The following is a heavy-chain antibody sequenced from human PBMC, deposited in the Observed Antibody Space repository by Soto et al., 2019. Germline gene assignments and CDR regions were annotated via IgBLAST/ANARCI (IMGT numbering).Heavy chain of an antibody. V-gene: IGHV3-30*18. Sequence: QVQLVESGGGVVQPGRSLRLSCAASGFTFSSYGMHWVRQAPGKGLEWVAVISYDGSNKYYADSVKGRFTISRDNSKNTLYLQMNSLRAEDTAVYYCAKDRPRYSGSHIDYWGQGTLVTVSS. J-gene: IGHJ4*02. CDR3: AKDRPRYSGSHIDY. CDR2: ISYDGSNK. CDR1: GFTFSSYG. D-gene: IGHD1-26*01.